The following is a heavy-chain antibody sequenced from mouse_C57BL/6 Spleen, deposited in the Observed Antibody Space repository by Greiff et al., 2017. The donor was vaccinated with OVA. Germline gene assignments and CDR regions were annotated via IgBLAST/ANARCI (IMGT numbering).Heavy chain of an antibody. CDR2: IYPGSGNT. CDR1: GYTFTDYY. D-gene: IGHD4-1*01. V-gene: IGHV1-76*01. Sequence: QVQLKQSGAELVRPGASVKLSCKASGYTFTDYYINWVKQRPGQGLEWIARIYPGSGNTYYNEKFKGKATLTAEKSSSTAYMQLSSLTSEDSAVYFCARSRNWDDYWGQGTTLTVSS. J-gene: IGHJ2*01. CDR3: ARSRNWDDY.